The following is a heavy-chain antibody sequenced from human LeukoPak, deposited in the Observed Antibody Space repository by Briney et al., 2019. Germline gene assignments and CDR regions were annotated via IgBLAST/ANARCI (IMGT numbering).Heavy chain of an antibody. V-gene: IGHV4-59*01. CDR2: IYWSGST. Sequence: SETLSLTCTVSGGSISSYYWSWIRQPPGKGLECIGYIYWSGSTNYNPSLKSRVTISVDTSKNQFSLKLSSVTAADTAVYYCARGRRLYGMDVWGQGTSVTVSS. J-gene: IGHJ6*02. CDR1: GGSISSYY. CDR3: ARGRRLYGMDV.